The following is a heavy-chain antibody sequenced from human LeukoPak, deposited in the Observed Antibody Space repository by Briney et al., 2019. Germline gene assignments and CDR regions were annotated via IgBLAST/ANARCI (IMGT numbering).Heavy chain of an antibody. D-gene: IGHD3-10*01. CDR2: IDYNGST. Sequence: SETLSLTCTVSGGSISSYYWSWIRQPPGKGLEWIGYIDYNGSTNYNPSLKSRVTISVDTSKNQFSLKLSSVTAADTAVYYCARSYYGNDQYYFDYWGQGTLVTVSS. CDR1: GGSISSYY. CDR3: ARSYYGNDQYYFDY. V-gene: IGHV4-59*08. J-gene: IGHJ4*02.